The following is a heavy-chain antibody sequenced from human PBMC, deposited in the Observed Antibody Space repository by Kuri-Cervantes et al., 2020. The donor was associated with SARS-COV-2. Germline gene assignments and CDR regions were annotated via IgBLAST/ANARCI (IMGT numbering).Heavy chain of an antibody. CDR1: GGSFSGYY. J-gene: IGHJ4*02. V-gene: IGHV4-34*01. CDR2: INHSGST. Sequence: SETLSLTCAVYGGSFSGYYWGWIRQPPGKGLEWIGEINHSGSTNYNPSLKSRVTISVDTSKNQFSLKLSSVTAADTAVYYCARGLFYFDYWGQGTLVTVSS. CDR3: ARGLFYFDY.